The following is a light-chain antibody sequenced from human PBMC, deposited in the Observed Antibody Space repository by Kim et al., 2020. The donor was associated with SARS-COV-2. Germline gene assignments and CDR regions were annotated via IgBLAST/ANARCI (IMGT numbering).Light chain of an antibody. CDR1: ELGDKN. V-gene: IGLV3-1*01. CDR3: QAWDSSTVV. CDR2: EDR. J-gene: IGLJ2*01. Sequence: VSPEQPATITCSGNELGDKNVCWNRQKAGQSPVLGIYEDRTRPSGIPERVSGSNSGNTATLTISGTQAMDEADYYCQAWDSSTVVFGGGTQLTVL.